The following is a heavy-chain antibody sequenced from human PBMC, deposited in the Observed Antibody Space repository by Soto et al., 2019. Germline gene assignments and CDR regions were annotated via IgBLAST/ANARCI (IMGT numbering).Heavy chain of an antibody. CDR2: IWYDGSNK. D-gene: IGHD2-2*01. V-gene: IGHV3-33*01. CDR1: GFTFSSYG. Sequence: QVQLVESGGGVVQPGRSLRLSCAASGFTFSSYGMHWVRQAPGKGLEWVAVIWYDGSNKYYADSVKGRFTISRDNSKNTLYLQMIGLRAEDTAVYYCARDPDCISTSCYSATFDYWGQGTLVTVSS. CDR3: ARDPDCISTSCYSATFDY. J-gene: IGHJ4*02.